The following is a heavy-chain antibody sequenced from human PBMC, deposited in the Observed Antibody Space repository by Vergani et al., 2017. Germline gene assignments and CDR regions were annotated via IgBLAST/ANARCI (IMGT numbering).Heavy chain of an antibody. V-gene: IGHV5-51*01. D-gene: IGHD6-19*01. CDR2: IYPGDSDT. Sequence: EVQLVQSGAEVKKPGESLKISCKGSGYSFTSYWIGWVRQMPGKGLEWMGIIYPGDSDTRYSPSFQGQVIISADKSISTAYLQWSSLKASDTAMYYCARGAVAASYYYGMDVWGQGTTVTVSS. J-gene: IGHJ6*02. CDR1: GYSFTSYW. CDR3: ARGAVAASYYYGMDV.